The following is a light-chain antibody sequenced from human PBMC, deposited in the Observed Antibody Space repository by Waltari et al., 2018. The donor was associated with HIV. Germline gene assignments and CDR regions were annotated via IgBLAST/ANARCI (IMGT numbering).Light chain of an antibody. CDR2: RND. V-gene: IGLV1-47*01. Sequence: QSVLPQPPAASATPGQRVTISCSASMSTIGRKNVYWYQPGPGTAPKLLMYRNDQRPSGVPDRFSGSKSGTSASLAISGLRSEDEADYYCVVWDDSLSGVVFGGGTKLTVL. CDR3: VVWDDSLSGVV. CDR1: MSTIGRKN. J-gene: IGLJ2*01.